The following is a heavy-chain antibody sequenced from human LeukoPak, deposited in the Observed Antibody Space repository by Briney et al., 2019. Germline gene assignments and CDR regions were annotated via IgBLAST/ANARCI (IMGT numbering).Heavy chain of an antibody. Sequence: SETLSLTCTVSGYSISSSSYYWGWIRQPPGKGLEWIGSIYYSGSTYYNPSLKSRVTISVDTSKNQFSLKLSSVTAADTAVYYCASFTFAAVDYWGQGTLVTVSS. CDR2: IYYSGST. CDR1: GYSISSSSYY. D-gene: IGHD2/OR15-2a*01. J-gene: IGHJ4*02. CDR3: ASFTFAAVDY. V-gene: IGHV4-39*01.